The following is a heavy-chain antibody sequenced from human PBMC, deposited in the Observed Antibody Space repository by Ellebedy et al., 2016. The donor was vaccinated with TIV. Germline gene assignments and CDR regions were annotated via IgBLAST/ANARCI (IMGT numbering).Heavy chain of an antibody. CDR3: AKGAIAVVVAASLIDP. J-gene: IGHJ5*02. CDR1: GYTFTGYY. V-gene: IGHV1-2*02. Sequence: AASVKVSCKASGYTFTGYYLHWVRQLPGQGLEWMGWINPNSGATNYAQKFQGRVTMTRDTSITTAYLELSRLGSDDTAVYYCAKGAIAVVVAASLIDPWGQGTLGTVSS. CDR2: INPNSGAT. D-gene: IGHD2-15*01.